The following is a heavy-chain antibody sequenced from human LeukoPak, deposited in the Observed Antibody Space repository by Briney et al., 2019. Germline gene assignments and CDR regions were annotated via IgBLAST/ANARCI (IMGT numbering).Heavy chain of an antibody. J-gene: IGHJ4*02. CDR2: IYYSGST. CDR1: GGSISSSSYY. V-gene: IGHV4-39*01. CDR3: ARHVAVFSFDY. Sequence: SETLSLTCTVSGGSISSSSYYWGWMRQPPGKGLVGSGNIYYSGSTYYTPSLKSRVTISVDTSKNQFSLKLSSVTAADTAVYYCARHVAVFSFDYWGQGTLVTVSS. D-gene: IGHD2-8*01.